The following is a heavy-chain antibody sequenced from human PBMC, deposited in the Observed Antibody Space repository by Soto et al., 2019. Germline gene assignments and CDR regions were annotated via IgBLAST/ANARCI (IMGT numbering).Heavy chain of an antibody. CDR2: IHYSGST. V-gene: IGHV4-59*08. CDR1: GGSISSYY. J-gene: IGHJ4*02. CDR3: ARGHYDFWGGYFATIDY. D-gene: IGHD3-3*01. Sequence: SETLSLTCTVSGGSISSYYWSWIRQPPGKGLEWTGYIHYSGSTNYNPSLKSRVTISADTSKNQFSLKLSSVTAADTAVYYCARGHYDFWGGYFATIDYWGQGTLVTVSS.